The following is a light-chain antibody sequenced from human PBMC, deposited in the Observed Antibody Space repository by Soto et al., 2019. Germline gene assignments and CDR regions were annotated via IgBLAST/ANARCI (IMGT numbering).Light chain of an antibody. CDR2: DAS. CDR1: QSVSSY. CDR3: QQRSNWPPT. J-gene: IGKJ2*01. Sequence: DIVLTQSPATLSLSPGERATLSCRASQSVSSYLAWYQQKPGQAPRLLMYDASNRATGIPARFSGSGSGTDFTLTISTLDPEDSAVYYCQQRSNWPPTFGQGTKLEI. V-gene: IGKV3-11*01.